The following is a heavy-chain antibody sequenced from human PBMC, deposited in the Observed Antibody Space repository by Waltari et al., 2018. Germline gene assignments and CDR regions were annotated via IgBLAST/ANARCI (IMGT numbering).Heavy chain of an antibody. D-gene: IGHD6-6*01. CDR1: GYSFTSYW. Sequence: EVQLVQSGAEVKKPGESLKISCKGSGYSFTSYWIGWVRQMPGKGLEWMGCIYPRYSDTRYSPSCQGQVTISAEKSISTAYLQGSSLKASETARYYWARTTARRGGFDPWGQGTLVTVSS. J-gene: IGHJ5*02. V-gene: IGHV5-51*01. CDR2: IYPRYSDT. CDR3: ARTTARRGGFDP.